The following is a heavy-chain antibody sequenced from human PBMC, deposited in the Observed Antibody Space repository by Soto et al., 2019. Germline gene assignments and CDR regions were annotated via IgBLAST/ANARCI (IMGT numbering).Heavy chain of an antibody. CDR3: AFSPRPGCTGFDY. J-gene: IGHJ4*02. D-gene: IGHD2-8*02. CDR2: ISASSSYT. Sequence: QVLLVESGGGLVKPGGSLRLSCAASGFTLSDYYMNWMRQAPGKGPEWVSYISASSSYTNYADSVQGRFTISRDNAKNSVYLQMNSLRAEDTAVYYCAFSPRPGCTGFDYWGQGTPVTVSS. V-gene: IGHV3-11*06. CDR1: GFTLSDYY.